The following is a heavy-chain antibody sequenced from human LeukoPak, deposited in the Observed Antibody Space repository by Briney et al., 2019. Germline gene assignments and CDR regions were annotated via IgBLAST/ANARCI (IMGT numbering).Heavy chain of an antibody. CDR2: IYSGGST. Sequence: PGGFLRLSCAASGFTVSSNYMSWVRQAPGKGLEWVSVIYSGGSTYYADSVKGRFTISRDNSKNTLYLQMNSLRAEDTAVYYCARVPTTVTTVYFDYWGQGNLVTVSS. D-gene: IGHD4-17*01. CDR3: ARVPTTVTTVYFDY. V-gene: IGHV3-53*01. CDR1: GFTVSSNY. J-gene: IGHJ4*02.